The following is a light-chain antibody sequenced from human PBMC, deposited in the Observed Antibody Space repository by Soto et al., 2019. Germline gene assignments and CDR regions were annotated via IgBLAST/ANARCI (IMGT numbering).Light chain of an antibody. V-gene: IGKV1-6*01. Sequence: AIQMTQSPSSLSASVGDRVTITCRASQDVRNYVGWYQQTPGKAPKLLIYGAYSLQSGVLSRFSGSGSGADFTLTISSLQPEDFATYFCLQDYGYPWTFGQGTRVEVK. CDR3: LQDYGYPWT. CDR1: QDVRNY. J-gene: IGKJ1*01. CDR2: GAY.